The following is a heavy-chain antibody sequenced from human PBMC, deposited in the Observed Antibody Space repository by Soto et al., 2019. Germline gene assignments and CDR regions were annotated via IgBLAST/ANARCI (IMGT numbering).Heavy chain of an antibody. CDR2: SSAYNGNT. CDR1: GYTFTSYG. CDR3: ARVAVRGRYFDY. V-gene: IGHV1-18*01. J-gene: IGHJ4*02. Sequence: QVQLVQSGAEVKKPGASVKVSCKASGYTFTSYGISWVRQAPGQGLEWMGWSSAYNGNTNYAQKCQGGVTMTRDTSISTAYMELSRLRSDDTAVYYCARVAVRGRYFDYWGQGTLVTVSS. D-gene: IGHD3-10*01.